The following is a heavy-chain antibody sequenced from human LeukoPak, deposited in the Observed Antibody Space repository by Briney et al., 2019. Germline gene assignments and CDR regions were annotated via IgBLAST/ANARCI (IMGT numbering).Heavy chain of an antibody. CDR2: ISNGGGTA. V-gene: IGHV3-23*01. Sequence: TGGSLRLSCAGSGLTFSSYPIGWVPQAPGRGRHWVSAISNGGGTAYYADSVKGRFTISRDNSKSKLYLQMDSLRAEDTAIYYCAARPRMPPRFDFWGLGTLVTVSS. J-gene: IGHJ4*02. CDR1: GLTFSSYP. D-gene: IGHD1-14*01. CDR3: AARPRMPPRFDF.